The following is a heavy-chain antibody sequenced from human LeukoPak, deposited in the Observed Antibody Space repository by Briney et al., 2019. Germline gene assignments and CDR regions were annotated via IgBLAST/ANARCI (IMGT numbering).Heavy chain of an antibody. V-gene: IGHV1-46*01. Sequence: LGASVTVSCKASGYSFTSYYMHWVRQAPGQGLEWMGIINPSGGSTSYAQKFQGRVTMTRDMSTSTVYMELSSLRSDDTAVYYCARDPMPRSGSYGGDWFDPWGQGTLVTVSS. CDR2: INPSGGST. D-gene: IGHD1-26*01. CDR3: ARDPMPRSGSYGGDWFDP. CDR1: GYSFTSYY. J-gene: IGHJ5*02.